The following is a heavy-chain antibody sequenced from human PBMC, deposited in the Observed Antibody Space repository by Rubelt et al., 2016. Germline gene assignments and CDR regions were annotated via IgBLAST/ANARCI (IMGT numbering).Heavy chain of an antibody. CDR2: ISAYNGNT. J-gene: IGHJ4*02. Sequence: QVQLVQSGAEVKKPGASVKVSCKASGYTFTSYGISWVRQAPGQGLEWMGWISAYNGNTNYAQKLQGRTTMTTDTSTSAAYMGLRSLGSDDTAVYYCARDVGGNAVLYYVDYWGQGTLVTVSS. D-gene: IGHD4-23*01. V-gene: IGHV1-18*01. CDR1: GYTFTSYG. CDR3: ARDVGGNAVLYYVDY.